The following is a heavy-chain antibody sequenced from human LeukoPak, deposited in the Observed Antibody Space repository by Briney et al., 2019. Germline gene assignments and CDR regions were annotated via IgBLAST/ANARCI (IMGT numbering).Heavy chain of an antibody. V-gene: IGHV3-53*05. D-gene: IGHD3-3*01. CDR2: IYSGGST. CDR3: ARGWYYDFWSGYNGGYYFDY. J-gene: IGHJ4*02. Sequence: QTGGSLRLSCAASGFTVSSNYMSWVRQAPGKGLEWVSVIYSGGSTYYADSVKGRFTISRDNSKNTLYLQMNSLRAEDTAVYYCARGWYYDFWSGYNGGYYFDYWGQGTLVTVSP. CDR1: GFTVSSNY.